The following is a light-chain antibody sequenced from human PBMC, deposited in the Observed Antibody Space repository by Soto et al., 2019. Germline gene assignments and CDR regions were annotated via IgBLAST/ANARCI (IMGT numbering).Light chain of an antibody. CDR3: QVWDSGSDHYV. V-gene: IGLV3-21*02. CDR1: NIGSKS. CDR2: DDS. J-gene: IGLJ1*01. Sequence: SYELTQPPSVSVAPGQTASITCGGNNIGSKSVHWYQQMPGQAPVLVVYDDSDRPSGIPERFSGSNSGNTATLTISGVEAGDEADYFCQVWDSGSDHYVFGSGTQLTVL.